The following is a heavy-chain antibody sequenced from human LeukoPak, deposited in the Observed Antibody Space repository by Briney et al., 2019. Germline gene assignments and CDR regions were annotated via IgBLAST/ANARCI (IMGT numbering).Heavy chain of an antibody. CDR3: ARAAGPLQSRGLT. CDR2: MNPNSGNT. CDR1: GYTFTSYD. V-gene: IGHV1-8*01. D-gene: IGHD2-2*01. Sequence: ASVKVSCKASGYTFTSYDIHWVRQATGQGLEWMGWMNPNSGNTGYAQKFQGRVTMTRNTSITTAYMELSRLRSEDTAVYYCARAAGPLQSRGLTWGQGTLVTVSS. J-gene: IGHJ5*02.